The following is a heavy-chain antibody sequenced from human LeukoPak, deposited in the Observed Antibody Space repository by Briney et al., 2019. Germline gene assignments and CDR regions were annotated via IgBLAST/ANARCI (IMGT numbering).Heavy chain of an antibody. CDR1: GVPISSRSYY. J-gene: IGHJ4*02. CDR2: IYHSGST. CDR3: ARHPSYYYDSSGYYQDY. D-gene: IGHD3-22*01. Sequence: SETLSLTCSVSGVPISSRSYYWGWIRQPPGKGLEWIGSIYHSGSTYYNPSLKSRVTISVDTSKIQFSLKLSSVTAADTAVYYCARHPSYYYDSSGYYQDYWGQGTLVTVSS. V-gene: IGHV4-39*01.